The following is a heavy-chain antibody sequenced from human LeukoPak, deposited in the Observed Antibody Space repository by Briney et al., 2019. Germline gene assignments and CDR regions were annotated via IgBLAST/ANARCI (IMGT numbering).Heavy chain of an antibody. Sequence: SETLSLTCAVYGGSFSGYYWSWIRQPPGKGLEWIGEINHSGSTNYNPSLKSRVTILVDTSKNQFSLKLSSVTAADTAVYYCARDSSADAFDIWGQGTMVTVSS. J-gene: IGHJ3*02. CDR2: INHSGST. CDR3: ARDSSADAFDI. CDR1: GGSFSGYY. V-gene: IGHV4-34*01. D-gene: IGHD2-15*01.